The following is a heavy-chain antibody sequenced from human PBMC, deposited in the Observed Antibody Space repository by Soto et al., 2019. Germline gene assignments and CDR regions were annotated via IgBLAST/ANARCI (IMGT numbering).Heavy chain of an antibody. CDR2: ISVSGDNT. V-gene: IGHV3-23*01. CDR3: AKDGKMRTKVWFPAGYGMDV. J-gene: IGHJ6*02. CDR1: GFTFSRYA. Sequence: GGSLRLSCAASGFTFSRYAMNWVRQAPGRGLQWISGISVSGDNTSYVESVRGRFTVYRDNSKSTPYLQMNNLRAEDTALYYCAKDGKMRTKVWFPAGYGMDVWGQGTTVTVSS. D-gene: IGHD3-10*01.